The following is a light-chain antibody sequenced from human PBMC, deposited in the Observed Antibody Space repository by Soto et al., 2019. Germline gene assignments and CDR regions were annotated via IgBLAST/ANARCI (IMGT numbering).Light chain of an antibody. J-gene: IGKJ1*01. V-gene: IGKV1-27*01. Sequence: DIQMTQSPSSLSASVGDRVTLTCRASQGINDYLAWYQQKPGKVPKLLIYAASTLQSGVPSRFSGSGSGTDFTLTISSLQPEDVAIYYCQKYNSAPWTFGQGTKVEI. CDR3: QKYNSAPWT. CDR2: AAS. CDR1: QGINDY.